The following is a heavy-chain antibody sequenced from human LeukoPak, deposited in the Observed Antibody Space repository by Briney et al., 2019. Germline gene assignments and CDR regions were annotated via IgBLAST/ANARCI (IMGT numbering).Heavy chain of an antibody. Sequence: PSETLSLTCAVYGGSFSGYYWSWIRQPPGKGLEWIGEINHSGSTNYNPSLKSRVTISVDTSKNQFSLKLSSVTAADTAVYYCARGPRAVAGKKFDYWGQGTLVTVSS. CDR3: ARGPRAVAGKKFDY. V-gene: IGHV4-34*01. D-gene: IGHD6-19*01. CDR1: GGSFSGYY. J-gene: IGHJ4*02. CDR2: INHSGST.